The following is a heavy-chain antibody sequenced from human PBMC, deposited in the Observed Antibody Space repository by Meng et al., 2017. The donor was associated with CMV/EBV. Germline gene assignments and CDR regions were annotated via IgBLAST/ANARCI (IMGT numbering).Heavy chain of an antibody. CDR2: NYSGGST. D-gene: IGHD6-13*01. V-gene: IGHV3-53*01. CDR1: GFTVSSNY. J-gene: IGHJ5*02. CDR3: ARDIAAAGWFDP. Sequence: GGSLRLSCAASGFTVSSNYMSWVRQAPGKGLEWVSVNYSGGSTYYADSVKGRFTISRDNSKNTLYLQMNSLRAEDTAVYYCARDIAAAGWFDPWGQGTLVTVSS.